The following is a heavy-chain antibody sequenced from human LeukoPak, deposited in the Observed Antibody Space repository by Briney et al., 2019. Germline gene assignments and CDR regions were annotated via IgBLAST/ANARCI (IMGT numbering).Heavy chain of an antibody. J-gene: IGHJ3*02. CDR3: ARYEVVIASRGAFDI. V-gene: IGHV4-59*01. CDR2: IYYSGST. Sequence: SETLSLTCTVSGGSISSYYWSWIRQPPGKGLEWIGYIYYSGSTNHNPSLKSRVTISVDTSKNQFSLKLSSVTAADTAVYYCARYEVVIASRGAFDIWGQGTMVTVSS. D-gene: IGHD2-21*01. CDR1: GGSISSYY.